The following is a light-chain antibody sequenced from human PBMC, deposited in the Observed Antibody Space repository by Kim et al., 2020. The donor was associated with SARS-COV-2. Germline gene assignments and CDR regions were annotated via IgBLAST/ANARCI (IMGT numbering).Light chain of an antibody. Sequence: VSLGERATLSCRASQNIDNKLAWYQQKPGQAPRLLIHGASTRDTGIPASLSGSGSGTEFILTINSLQSEDFAVYYCQQYNEWPRTFGQGTKVEIK. CDR3: QQYNEWPRT. CDR1: QNIDNK. V-gene: IGKV3-15*01. CDR2: GAS. J-gene: IGKJ1*01.